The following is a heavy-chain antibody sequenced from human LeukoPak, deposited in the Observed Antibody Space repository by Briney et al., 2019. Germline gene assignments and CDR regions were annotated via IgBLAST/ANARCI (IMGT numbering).Heavy chain of an antibody. CDR1: GGSISSYY. D-gene: IGHD6-13*01. J-gene: IGHJ4*02. CDR3: ARGAAAAGTDY. V-gene: IGHV4-4*07. Sequence: SETLSLTCTVSGGSISSYYWSWIRQPAGKGLEWIGRIYTSGSTNYNPSLKSRVTISVDKSENQFSLKLSSVTAADTAVYYCARGAAAAGTDYWGQGTLVTVSS. CDR2: IYTSGST.